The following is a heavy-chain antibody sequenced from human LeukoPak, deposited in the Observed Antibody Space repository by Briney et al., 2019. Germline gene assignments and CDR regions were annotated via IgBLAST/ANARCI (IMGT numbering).Heavy chain of an antibody. CDR1: GFTFSSYG. CDR3: AREPLSTGTRSSDY. J-gene: IGHJ4*02. CDR2: IWYDGSNK. Sequence: GGSLRLSCAASGFTFSSYGMPWVRQAPGKGLEWVAVIWYDGSNKYYADSVKGRFTISRDNSKNTLYLQMNSLRAEDTAVYYCAREPLSTGTRSSDYWGQGTLVTVSS. V-gene: IGHV3-33*01. D-gene: IGHD1-1*01.